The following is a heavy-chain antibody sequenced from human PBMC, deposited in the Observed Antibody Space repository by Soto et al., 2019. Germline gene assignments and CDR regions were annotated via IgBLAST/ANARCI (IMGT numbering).Heavy chain of an antibody. J-gene: IGHJ4*02. D-gene: IGHD3-22*01. Sequence: PSETLSLTCTVSGGSVSSGSYYWSWIRQPPGKGLEWIGYIYYSGSTNYNPSLKSRVTISLDRSENQFSLKLTSVTAADTAVYYCARNFYDRSGYSLLYFDQWGQGTQVTVSS. CDR1: GGSVSSGSYY. CDR3: ARNFYDRSGYSLLYFDQ. V-gene: IGHV4-61*01. CDR2: IYYSGST.